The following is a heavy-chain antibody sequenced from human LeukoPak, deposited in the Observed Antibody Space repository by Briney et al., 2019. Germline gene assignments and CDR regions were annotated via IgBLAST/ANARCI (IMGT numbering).Heavy chain of an antibody. Sequence: SETLSLTCGVSGGSIISSSYYWGWIRQPPGKGLEWTASMFYSGNTHYNPSLKSRVTMSVDTTENQFSLKLSSVTAADTAVYYCARHVVGNYDLLSFDYWGQGSLVTVSS. CDR1: GGSIISSSYY. D-gene: IGHD2-21*01. CDR2: MFYSGNT. CDR3: ARHVVGNYDLLSFDY. J-gene: IGHJ4*02. V-gene: IGHV4-39*01.